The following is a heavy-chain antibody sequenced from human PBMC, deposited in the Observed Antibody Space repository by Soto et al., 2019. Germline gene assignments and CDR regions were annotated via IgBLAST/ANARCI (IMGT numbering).Heavy chain of an antibody. D-gene: IGHD3-3*01. Sequence: EVQLLESGGGLVQPGGSLRLSCAASGFTFSSYAMSWVRQAPGKGLEWVSAISGSGGSTYYADSVKGRFTISRDNSNNTLYLQMNTLGAEDTAVYYCASLVGVVTTYGMDFWGHGTTVTVSS. CDR2: ISGSGGST. CDR3: ASLVGVVTTYGMDF. J-gene: IGHJ6*02. CDR1: GFTFSSYA. V-gene: IGHV3-23*01.